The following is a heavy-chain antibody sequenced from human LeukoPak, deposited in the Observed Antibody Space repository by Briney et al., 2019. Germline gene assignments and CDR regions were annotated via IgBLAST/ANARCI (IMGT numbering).Heavy chain of an antibody. CDR1: EFAFSDFY. V-gene: IGHV3-11*06. D-gene: IGHD6-19*01. J-gene: IGHJ4*02. CDR2: ISSSSSHT. CDR3: ARTNLGSGWRFDY. Sequence: PGGSPRLSCGASEFAFSDFYVTWIRQAPGKGLEWVSYISSSSSHTNYADSVKGRFTISRDNAKNSLYLQMNSLRAEDTAVYYCARTNLGSGWRFDYWRQGTLVTVSS.